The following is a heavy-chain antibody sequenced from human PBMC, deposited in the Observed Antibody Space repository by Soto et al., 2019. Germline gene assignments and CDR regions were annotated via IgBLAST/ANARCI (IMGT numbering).Heavy chain of an antibody. V-gene: IGHV3-23*01. D-gene: IGHD2-15*01. CDR3: AKEGPPLVVTGAGPVDY. CDR1: GFTFSSYA. Sequence: GGSLRLSCAASGFTFSSYAMSWVRQAPGKGLEWVSAISGSGGSTYYADSVKGRFTISRDNSKNTLYLQMNSLRAEDTAVYYCAKEGPPLVVTGAGPVDYWGQGTLVTVSS. CDR2: ISGSGGST. J-gene: IGHJ4*02.